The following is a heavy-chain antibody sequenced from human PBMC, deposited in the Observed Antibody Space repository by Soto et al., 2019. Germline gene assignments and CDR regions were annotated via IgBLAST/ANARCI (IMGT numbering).Heavy chain of an antibody. CDR2: INPNSGGT. CDR1: GYTLTGYY. V-gene: IGHV1-2*04. J-gene: IGHJ4*02. CDR3: ARGAITMIVVVPDFDY. Sequence: ASVKVSCKASGYTLTGYYMHWVRQAPGQGLEWMGWINPNSGGTNYAQKFQGWVTMTRDTSISTAYMELSRLRSDDTAVYYCARGAITMIVVVPDFDYWGQGTLVTVSS. D-gene: IGHD3-22*01.